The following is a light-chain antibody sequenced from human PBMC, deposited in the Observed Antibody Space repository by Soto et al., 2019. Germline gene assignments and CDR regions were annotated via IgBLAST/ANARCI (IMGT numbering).Light chain of an antibody. CDR1: SSDVGGYDY. J-gene: IGLJ2*01. CDR3: SSYAGNDRLGV. CDR2: EVT. Sequence: QSVLTQPPSASGSPGQSVTISCTGTSSDVGGYDYVSWYQRHPGKAPKLIIYEVTERPSGVPDRFSGSKSGNTASLTVSGLQSEDEANYYCSSYAGNDRLGVFGGGTKLTVL. V-gene: IGLV2-8*01.